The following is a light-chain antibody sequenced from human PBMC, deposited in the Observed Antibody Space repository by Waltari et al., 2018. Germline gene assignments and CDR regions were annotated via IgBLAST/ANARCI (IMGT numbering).Light chain of an antibody. Sequence: QSALTQPPSVSGSPGQSVTISCTGTNSDVGLYDRVPWYQQFPGTAPKLLISEVINRPSGVPDRFSGSKSGNTASLTISGLQPEDDADYYCCSYTPGNNVIFGGGTKVTVL. J-gene: IGLJ2*01. V-gene: IGLV2-18*02. CDR2: EVI. CDR3: CSYTPGNNVI. CDR1: NSDVGLYDR.